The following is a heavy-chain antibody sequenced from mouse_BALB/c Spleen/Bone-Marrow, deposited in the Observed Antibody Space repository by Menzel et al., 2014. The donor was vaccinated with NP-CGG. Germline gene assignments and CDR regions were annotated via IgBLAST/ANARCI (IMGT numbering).Heavy chain of an antibody. CDR2: IDPYYGGT. J-gene: IGHJ3*01. Sequence: LQESGHELEKPGASVKISCQASGYSFTGYNINWVKQSNGKSLEWLGNIDPYYGGTSYNQKFKAKATLTVDRSSSTAYMQLKSLTSEDSAVYYCARRGSSGYWSAYWGQGTLVTVSA. CDR3: ARRGSSGYWSAY. D-gene: IGHD3-1*01. CDR1: GYSFTGYN. V-gene: IGHV1-39*01.